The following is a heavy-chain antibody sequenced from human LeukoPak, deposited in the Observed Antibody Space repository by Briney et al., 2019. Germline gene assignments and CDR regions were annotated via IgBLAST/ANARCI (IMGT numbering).Heavy chain of an antibody. D-gene: IGHD6-13*01. CDR2: ISYDGSNK. J-gene: IGHJ5*02. CDR1: GFTFSSYG. V-gene: IGHV3-30*03. Sequence: PGRSLRLSCAASGFTFSSYGMHWVRQAPGKGLEWVAVISYDGSNKYYADSVKGRFTISRDNSKNTLYLQMNSLRAEDTAVYYCARGAAAGQEYNWFDPWGQGTLVTVSS. CDR3: ARGAAAGQEYNWFDP.